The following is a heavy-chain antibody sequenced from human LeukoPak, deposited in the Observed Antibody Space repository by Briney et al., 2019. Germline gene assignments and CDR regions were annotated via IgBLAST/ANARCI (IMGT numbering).Heavy chain of an antibody. CDR2: ISSNGGST. D-gene: IGHD6-13*01. J-gene: IGHJ4*02. CDR1: GFTFSSYA. V-gene: IGHV3-64D*09. CDR3: VKSAGIAAAGTFKGSMDY. Sequence: PGGSLRLSCSASGFTFSSYAMHWVRQAPGKGLEYVSAISSNGGSTYYADSVKGRFTISRDNSKNTLYLQMSSLRAEDTAVYYCVKSAGIAAAGTFKGSMDYWGQGTLVTVSS.